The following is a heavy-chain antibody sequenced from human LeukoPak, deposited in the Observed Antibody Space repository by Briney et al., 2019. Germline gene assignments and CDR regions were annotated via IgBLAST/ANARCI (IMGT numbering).Heavy chain of an antibody. CDR1: GFTFSSYA. D-gene: IGHD6-13*01. J-gene: IGHJ6*02. CDR3: AEDPHATTYSSSWYHPYGMDV. CDR2: ISGSGGST. Sequence: GGSLRLSCAASGFTFSSYAMSWVRQAPGKGLEWVSAISGSGGSTYHADSVKGRFTISRDNSKNTLYLQMNSLRAEDTAVYYCAEDPHATTYSSSWYHPYGMDVWGQGTTVTVSS. V-gene: IGHV3-23*01.